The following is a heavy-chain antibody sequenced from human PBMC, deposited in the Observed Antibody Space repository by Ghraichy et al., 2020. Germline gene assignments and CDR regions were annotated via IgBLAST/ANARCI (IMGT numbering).Heavy chain of an antibody. V-gene: IGHV3-74*01. Sequence: GGSLRLSCAASGFTFSSYWMHWVRQAPGKGLVWVSRIKSDGSTTNYADSVKGRFTISRDNAKNTLFLQMNSLGAEDMAVYYCARGGYYGLGMRYFELWGHGTPVTVSS. CDR3: ARGGYYGLGMRYFEL. D-gene: IGHD3-10*01. CDR1: GFTFSSYW. J-gene: IGHJ2*01. CDR2: IKSDGSTT.